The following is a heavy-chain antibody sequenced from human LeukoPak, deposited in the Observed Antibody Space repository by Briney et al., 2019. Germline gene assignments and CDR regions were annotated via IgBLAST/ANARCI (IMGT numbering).Heavy chain of an antibody. D-gene: IGHD3-22*01. CDR3: AKELGQNSRSYFDRSGYDY. J-gene: IGHJ4*02. V-gene: IGHV3-30*18. CDR1: GFIFSNYG. CDR2: ISYDANNK. Sequence: GGSLRLSCAASGFIFSNYGMHWVRQAPGRGLEWVAVISYDANNKYYGDSVKGRFTISRDNSRNTMFLQMNSLRAEDTAVYFCAKELGQNSRSYFDRSGYDYWGQGTLVTVST.